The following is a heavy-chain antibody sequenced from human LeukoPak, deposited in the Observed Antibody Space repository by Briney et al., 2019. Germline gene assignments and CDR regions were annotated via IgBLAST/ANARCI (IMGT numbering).Heavy chain of an antibody. CDR2: IYYSGST. Sequence: SETLSLTCTVSGGSISSYYWSWIRQPPGKGLEWIGYIYYSGSTNYNPSLKSRVTISVDTSKNQFSLKLSSVTAADTAVYYCARAQEYSYGRYFDYWGQGTLVTVSS. CDR3: ARAQEYSYGRYFDY. V-gene: IGHV4-59*01. J-gene: IGHJ4*02. CDR1: GGSISSYY. D-gene: IGHD5-18*01.